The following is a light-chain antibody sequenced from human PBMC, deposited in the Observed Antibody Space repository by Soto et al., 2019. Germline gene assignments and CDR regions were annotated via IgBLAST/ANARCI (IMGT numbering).Light chain of an antibody. J-gene: IGKJ5*01. V-gene: IGKV3-20*01. Sequence: DIVLTQSPCTLSLSPGERATLSCRASESVDSNYLAWYQQNSGQAPRLLISGASSRATGIPDRFSGSGSGTDFTLTISRLEPEDFAVYYCQQYGSSPPSVTFGQGTRLEI. CDR1: ESVDSNY. CDR2: GAS. CDR3: QQYGSSPPSVT.